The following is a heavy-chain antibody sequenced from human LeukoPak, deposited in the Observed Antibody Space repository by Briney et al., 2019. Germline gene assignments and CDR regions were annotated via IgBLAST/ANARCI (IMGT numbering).Heavy chain of an antibody. D-gene: IGHD6-19*01. V-gene: IGHV6-1*01. CDR2: TYYRSKWYY. CDR3: ARDRPNSSGWTPLDY. J-gene: IGHJ4*02. Sequence: SQTLSLTCAISGDSVSSNSVSWNWIRHSPSRGLEWLGRTYYRSKWYYDYALSVKSRITVNPDTSKNQFSLQLNSVTPEDTAVYYCARDRPNSSGWTPLDYWGQGTLVTVSS. CDR1: GDSVSSNSVS.